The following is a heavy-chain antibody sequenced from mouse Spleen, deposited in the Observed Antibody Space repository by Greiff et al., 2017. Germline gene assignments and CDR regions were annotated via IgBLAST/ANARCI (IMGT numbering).Heavy chain of an antibody. J-gene: IGHJ1*01. CDR1: GFTFSDYY. CDR3: ARGGVLYWYFDV. CDR2: INYDGSST. V-gene: IGHV5-16*01. Sequence: EVMLVESEGGLVQPGSSMKLSCTASGFTFSDYYMAWVRQVPEKGLEWVANINYDGSSTYYLDSLKSRFIISRDNAKNILYLQMSSLKSEDTATYYCARGGVLYWYFDVWGAGTTVTVSS.